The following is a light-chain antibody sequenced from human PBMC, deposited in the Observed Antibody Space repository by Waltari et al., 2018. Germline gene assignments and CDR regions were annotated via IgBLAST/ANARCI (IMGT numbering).Light chain of an antibody. CDR2: EHN. CDR3: QSFDDNISVI. Sequence: FMLTQPHSVSESPGNTVTISSTRSSGRIASTYVHWYQQRPGNSPTPLIYEHNQRPSGVPDRFSGSIDTSSNSASLTISGLRTEDEADYYCQSFDDNISVIFGGGTKLTVL. CDR1: SGRIASTY. V-gene: IGLV6-57*01. J-gene: IGLJ2*01.